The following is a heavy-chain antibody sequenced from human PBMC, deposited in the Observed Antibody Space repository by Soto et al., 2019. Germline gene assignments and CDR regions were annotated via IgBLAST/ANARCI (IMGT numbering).Heavy chain of an antibody. CDR2: IYYSGST. J-gene: IGHJ4*02. D-gene: IGHD4-17*01. Sequence: KTSETLSLTCTVSGGSVSSGSYYWSWIRQPPGKGLECVGYIYYSGSTNYNPSLKSRVTISVDTSKNQFSLKLSSVTAADTAVDYCARADYGDYFDYWGQGTLVTVSS. CDR3: ARADYGDYFDY. V-gene: IGHV4-61*01. CDR1: GGSVSSGSYY.